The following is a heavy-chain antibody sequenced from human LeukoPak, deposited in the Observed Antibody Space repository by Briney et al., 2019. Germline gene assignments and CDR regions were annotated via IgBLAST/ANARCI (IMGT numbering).Heavy chain of an antibody. CDR3: ARAVRDSSGYLYYYYYYMDV. CDR2: ISGYNGNT. J-gene: IGHJ6*03. V-gene: IGHV1-18*01. D-gene: IGHD3-22*01. Sequence: ASVKVSCKASGYTFTSYGISWVRQAPGQGLEWMGWISGYNGNTNYAQQKLQGRVTMTTDTSTSTAYMELRSLRSDDTAVYYCARAVRDSSGYLYYYYYYMDVWGKGTTVTISS. CDR1: GYTFTSYG.